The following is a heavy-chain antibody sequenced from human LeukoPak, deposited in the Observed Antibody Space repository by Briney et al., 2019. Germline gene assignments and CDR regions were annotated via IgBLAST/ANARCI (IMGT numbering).Heavy chain of an antibody. Sequence: SVKVSCKASGYTFTSCDINWVRQATGQGLEWMGWIIPIFGTANYAQKFQGRVTITADESTSTAYMELSSLRSEDTAVYYCARALGEVSGWDRKPGGVFDYWGQGTLVTVSS. J-gene: IGHJ4*02. CDR3: ARALGEVSGWDRKPGGVFDY. V-gene: IGHV1-69*13. CDR1: GYTFTSCD. CDR2: IIPIFGTA. D-gene: IGHD6-19*01.